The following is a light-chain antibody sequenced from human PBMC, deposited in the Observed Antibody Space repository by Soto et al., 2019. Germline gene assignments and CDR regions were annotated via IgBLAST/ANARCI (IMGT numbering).Light chain of an antibody. V-gene: IGLV1-47*01. CDR1: SFRVGRNY. J-gene: IGLJ1*01. CDR3: AAWDASLRSHV. CDR2: AND. Sequence: QSVLTQPPSASGTPGQRVTMSWSGSSFRVGRNYVYWYQQLPGTAPKLLIYANDQRPSGVPDRFSGSKSGTLASLAISGLRTEDEADYYCAAWDASLRSHVFGTGTKVTVL.